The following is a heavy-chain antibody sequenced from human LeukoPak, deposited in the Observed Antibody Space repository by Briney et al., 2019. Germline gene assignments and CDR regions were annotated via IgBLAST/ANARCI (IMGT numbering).Heavy chain of an antibody. D-gene: IGHD6-13*01. V-gene: IGHV3-33*08. CDR1: GFTFSLYG. CDR2: IWYDGSYI. CDR3: AKIGQITAATGTGLEY. Sequence: GGSLRLSCAASGFTFSLYGMHWVRQAPGKGLDWVAVIWYDGSYIYYSDSVKGRFTISRYNSKNTMYLQMNSLRAEDTAVYYCAKIGQITAATGTGLEYWGQGTLVTVSP. J-gene: IGHJ4*02.